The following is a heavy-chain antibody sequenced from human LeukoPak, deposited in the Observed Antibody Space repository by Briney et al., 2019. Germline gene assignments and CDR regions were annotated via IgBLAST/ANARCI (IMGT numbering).Heavy chain of an antibody. CDR1: GYTFTSYG. V-gene: IGHV1-18*01. D-gene: IGHD6-19*01. CDR3: ARVYSSGWCFDY. J-gene: IGHJ4*02. CDR2: ISAYNGNT. Sequence: ASVKVSCKASGYTFTSYGISWVRQAPGQGLEWMGWISAYNGNTNYAQKLRGRVTMTTDTSTSTAYMELRSLRSDDTAVYYCARVYSSGWCFDYWGQGTLVTVSS.